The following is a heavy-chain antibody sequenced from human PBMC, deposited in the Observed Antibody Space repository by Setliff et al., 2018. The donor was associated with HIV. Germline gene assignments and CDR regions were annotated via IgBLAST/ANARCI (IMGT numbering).Heavy chain of an antibody. CDR3: ARADPLGEQVWSLQFFQL. Sequence: GGSLRLSCAASGFTFSDYWTHWVRQVPGKGLVWVSRINSDGSTTNYADSVRGRFTISRDNAKNTLYLQMNSLRAEDAAVYYCARADPLGEQVWSLQFFQLWGQGTLVTVSS. V-gene: IGHV3-74*01. CDR2: INSDGSTT. D-gene: IGHD3-10*01. CDR1: GFTFSDYW. J-gene: IGHJ1*01.